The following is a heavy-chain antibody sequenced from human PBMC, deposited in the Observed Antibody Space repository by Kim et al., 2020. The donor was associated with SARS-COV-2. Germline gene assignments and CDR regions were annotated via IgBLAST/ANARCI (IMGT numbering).Heavy chain of an antibody. CDR3: ARSAVAWFGEPKPSDAFDI. CDR1: GGSISSSSYY. CDR2: IYYSGST. J-gene: IGHJ3*02. V-gene: IGHV4-39*01. Sequence: SETLSLTCTVSGGSISSSSYYWGWIRQPPGKGLEWIGSIYYSGSTYYNPSLKSRVTISVDTSKNQFSLKLSSVTAADTAVYYCARSAVAWFGEPKPSDAFDIWGQGTMVTVSS. D-gene: IGHD3-10*01.